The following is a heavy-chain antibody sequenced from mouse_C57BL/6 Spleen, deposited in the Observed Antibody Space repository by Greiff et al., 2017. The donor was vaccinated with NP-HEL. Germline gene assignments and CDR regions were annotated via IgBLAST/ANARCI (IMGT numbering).Heavy chain of an antibody. CDR2: ISSGGSYT. Sequence: EVQLVESGGDLVKPGGSLKLSCAASGFTFSSYGMSWVRQTPDKRLEWVATISSGGSYTYYPDSVKGRFTISRDNAKNTLYLQMSSLKSEDTAMYYCARGDRNYRYFDVWGTGTTVTVSS. V-gene: IGHV5-6*01. J-gene: IGHJ1*03. CDR3: ARGDRNYRYFDV. CDR1: GFTFSSYG. D-gene: IGHD2-14*01.